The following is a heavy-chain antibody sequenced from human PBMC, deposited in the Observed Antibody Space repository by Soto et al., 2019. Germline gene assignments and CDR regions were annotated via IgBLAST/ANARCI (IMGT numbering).Heavy chain of an antibody. Sequence: PGGSLRLSCAASGFTLSSYSMNWVRQAPGKGLEWVSSISSSSSYIYYADSVKGRFTISRDNAKNSLYLQMNSLRAEDTAVYYCARDGCSWRPCYMDVWGKGTTVTVSS. CDR3: ARDGCSWRPCYMDV. CDR1: GFTLSSYS. CDR2: ISSSSSYI. J-gene: IGHJ6*03. D-gene: IGHD6-13*01. V-gene: IGHV3-21*01.